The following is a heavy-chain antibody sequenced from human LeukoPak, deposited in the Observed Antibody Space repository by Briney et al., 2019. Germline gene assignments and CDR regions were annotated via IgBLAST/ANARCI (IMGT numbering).Heavy chain of an antibody. Sequence: AETLSLTCTVSGGSISSNSYYWGWIRQPPGKGLEWIRSIYYSGSTYDNPSLKSRVTISVDTSKNQFSLKLSSVTAADTAVYYCARPRGEDFWTVMGAFDIWGQGTMVTVSS. V-gene: IGHV4-39*01. CDR1: GGSISSNSYY. J-gene: IGHJ3*02. CDR2: IYYSGST. D-gene: IGHD3/OR15-3a*01. CDR3: ARPRGEDFWTVMGAFDI.